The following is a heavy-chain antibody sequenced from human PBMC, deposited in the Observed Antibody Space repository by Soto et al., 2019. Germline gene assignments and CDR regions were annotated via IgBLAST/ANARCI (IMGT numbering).Heavy chain of an antibody. Sequence: QVQLVQSGAEVKKPGPSVKVSCKASGGTFSSYTISWVRQAPGQGLEWMGRFIPILGIANYAQKFQGRVRIKADKSTSPAYMELSSLRSEDTAVYYCASIGGATPPLGYWGQGTLVTVSS. CDR2: FIPILGIA. V-gene: IGHV1-69*02. CDR3: ASIGGATPPLGY. J-gene: IGHJ4*02. D-gene: IGHD1-26*01. CDR1: GGTFSSYT.